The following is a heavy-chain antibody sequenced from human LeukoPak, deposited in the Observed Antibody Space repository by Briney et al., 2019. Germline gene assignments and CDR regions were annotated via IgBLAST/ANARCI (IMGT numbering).Heavy chain of an antibody. CDR3: ARDFSGY. Sequence: PGGSLRLSCAVSGATVNSNYMSWVRQAPGKGLEWVSVIYAGGSTYYRDSVRGRFTISRDISKNMLYLQMNSLRAEDTARYYCARDFSGYWGRGTLVTVSS. D-gene: IGHD2-15*01. J-gene: IGHJ4*02. V-gene: IGHV3-66*02. CDR1: GATVNSNY. CDR2: IYAGGST.